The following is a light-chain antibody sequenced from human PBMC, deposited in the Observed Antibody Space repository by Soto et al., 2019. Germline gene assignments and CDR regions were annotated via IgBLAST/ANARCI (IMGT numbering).Light chain of an antibody. CDR3: CSDAGTSSDL. Sequence: QSVLTQPASVSGSPGQSITISCTRTNSDLGSFNFVSWYQQHPGKAPKVMIYEVAKRPSGISDRFSGSKSGNTASLTISGLQVEDEADYYCCSDAGTSSDLFGTGNKVTVL. V-gene: IGLV2-23*02. CDR2: EVA. CDR1: NSDLGSFNF. J-gene: IGLJ1*01.